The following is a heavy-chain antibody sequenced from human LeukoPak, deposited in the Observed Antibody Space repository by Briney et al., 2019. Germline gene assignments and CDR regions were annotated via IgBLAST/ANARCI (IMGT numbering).Heavy chain of an antibody. J-gene: IGHJ3*02. D-gene: IGHD3-3*01. CDR2: ISGSGGST. V-gene: IGHV3-23*01. Sequence: GGSLRLSCAASGFTFSSYAMSWVRQATGKGLEWVSAISGSGGSTYYADSVKGRFTISRDNSKNTLYLQMNSLRAEDTAVYYCAKELYDFWSGYYRGGAFDIWGQGTMVTVSS. CDR1: GFTFSSYA. CDR3: AKELYDFWSGYYRGGAFDI.